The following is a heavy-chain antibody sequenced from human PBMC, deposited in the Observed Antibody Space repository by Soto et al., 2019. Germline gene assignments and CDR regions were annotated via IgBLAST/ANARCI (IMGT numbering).Heavy chain of an antibody. CDR3: ARVVGARAYNWFDP. V-gene: IGHV1-18*01. D-gene: IGHD1-26*01. CDR1: GSTFTSYG. CDR2: ISAYNGNT. J-gene: IGHJ5*02. Sequence: ASVKVSCKASGSTFTSYGISWVRQAPGQGLEWMGWISAYNGNTNYAQKLQGRVTMTTDTSTSTAYMELRSLRSDDTAVYYCARVVGARAYNWFDPWGQGTLVTVSS.